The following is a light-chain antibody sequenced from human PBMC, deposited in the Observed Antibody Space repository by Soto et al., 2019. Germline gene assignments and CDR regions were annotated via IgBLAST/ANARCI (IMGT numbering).Light chain of an antibody. Sequence: DIQMTQSPSSESASVGDTVTITCRASQAISSWLAWYQQKPGKAPNLLISAASSLRSGVPSRFSGSGSGTSFTLTISSLQPEDFATYYCQQSNSFPLTFGGGTKVDSK. CDR2: AAS. V-gene: IGKV1-12*01. J-gene: IGKJ4*01. CDR3: QQSNSFPLT. CDR1: QAISSW.